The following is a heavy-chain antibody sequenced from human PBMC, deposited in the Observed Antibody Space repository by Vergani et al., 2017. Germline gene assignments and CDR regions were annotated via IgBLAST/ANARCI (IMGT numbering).Heavy chain of an antibody. V-gene: IGHV3-7*01. Sequence: EVQLVESGGGLVQPGGSLRLSCAASGFSLSRFWMSWVRQAPEKGLEWVAHISPDGSATSYVDSVKGRFTISRDNFKNTLSLQMNSLRPEDTALYYCANIPGVWFGDREGGFDYWGQGTTVTVSS. J-gene: IGHJ4*03. CDR2: ISPDGSAT. D-gene: IGHD3-10*01. CDR1: GFSLSRFW. CDR3: ANIPGVWFGDREGGFDY.